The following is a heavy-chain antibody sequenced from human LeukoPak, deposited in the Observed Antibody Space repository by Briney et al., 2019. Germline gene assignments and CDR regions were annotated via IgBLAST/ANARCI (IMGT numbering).Heavy chain of an antibody. V-gene: IGHV4-34*01. D-gene: IGHD2-2*02. CDR3: ARGYCSSTSCYTRAPRYYYYMDV. CDR1: GGSFSGYY. J-gene: IGHJ6*03. Sequence: SETLSLTCAVYGGSFSGYYWSWIRQPPGKGVEWIGEINHRGGTNYNPSLKSRVTISVDTSKNQFSLKLSSVTAADTAVYYCARGYCSSTSCYTRAPRYYYYMDVWGKGTTVTVSS. CDR2: INHRGGT.